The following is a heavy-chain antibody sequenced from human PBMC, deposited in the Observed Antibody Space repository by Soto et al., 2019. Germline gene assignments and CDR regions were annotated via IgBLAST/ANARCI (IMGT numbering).Heavy chain of an antibody. Sequence: SETLSLTCTVSGRSISSVNYYWSWIRQPPGKGLEWIGYIYYSGSTYYNPSLRSRVTISVDTSKNQFSLKLSSVTAADTAVYYCARYGSGECNRGSCYSPFDYWGQGTLVTVS. CDR1: GRSISSVNYY. D-gene: IGHD2-15*01. CDR2: IYYSGST. CDR3: ARYGSGECNRGSCYSPFDY. V-gene: IGHV4-30-4*01. J-gene: IGHJ4*02.